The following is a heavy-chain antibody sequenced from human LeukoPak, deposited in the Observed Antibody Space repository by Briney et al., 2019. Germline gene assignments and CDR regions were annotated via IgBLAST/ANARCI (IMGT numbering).Heavy chain of an antibody. Sequence: ASVRVSCKASGYKFTGYYMHWVRQAPGQGLEWMGWINPNSGDSHHAQKFQGRVTMTRDTSISTAYMELSRLRSDDTAVYYCAREIGGILVFDYWGQGTLVTVSS. CDR1: GYKFTGYY. D-gene: IGHD5-18*01. CDR3: AREIGGILVFDY. V-gene: IGHV1-2*02. CDR2: INPNSGDS. J-gene: IGHJ4*02.